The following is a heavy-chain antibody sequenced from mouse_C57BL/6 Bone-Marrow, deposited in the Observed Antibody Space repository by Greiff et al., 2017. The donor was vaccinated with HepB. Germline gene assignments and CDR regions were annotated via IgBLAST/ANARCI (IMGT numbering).Heavy chain of an antibody. CDR3: AMDY. Sequence: VQLQQPGAELVRPGTSVKLSCKASGYTFTSYWMHWVKQRPGQGLEWIGVIDPSDSYTNYNQKFKGKATLTVDTSSSTAYMQLSSLTSEDSAVYYCAMDYWGQGTTLTVSS. V-gene: IGHV1-59*01. CDR1: GYTFTSYW. CDR2: IDPSDSYT. J-gene: IGHJ2*01.